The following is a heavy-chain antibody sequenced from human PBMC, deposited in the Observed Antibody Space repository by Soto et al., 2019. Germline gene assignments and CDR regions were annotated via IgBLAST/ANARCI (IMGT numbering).Heavy chain of an antibody. V-gene: IGHV4-34*01. D-gene: IGHD1-1*01. Sequence: SETLSLTCAVYGGSFSGYYWSWIRQPPGKGLEWIGEINHSGSTNYIPSLKSRITISVDTSKNQISLKLSSVTAADTAVYYCARHIHNQGFEYYFDSWGQGTLVTVSS. CDR1: GGSFSGYY. J-gene: IGHJ4*02. CDR3: ARHIHNQGFEYYFDS. CDR2: INHSGST.